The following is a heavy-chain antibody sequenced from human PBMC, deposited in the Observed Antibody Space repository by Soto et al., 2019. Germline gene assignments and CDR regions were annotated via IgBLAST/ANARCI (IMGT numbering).Heavy chain of an antibody. J-gene: IGHJ3*02. Sequence: GASVNVSCKASGYTFTSYGISWVRQAPGQGLEWMGWISAYNGNTNYAQKLQGRVTMTTDTSTSTAYMELRSLRSDDTAVYYCASGDLVVVAPEPMKAFDIRGKGTLVPVSS. V-gene: IGHV1-18*01. CDR1: GYTFTSYG. CDR3: ASGDLVVVAPEPMKAFDI. D-gene: IGHD2-15*01. CDR2: ISAYNGNT.